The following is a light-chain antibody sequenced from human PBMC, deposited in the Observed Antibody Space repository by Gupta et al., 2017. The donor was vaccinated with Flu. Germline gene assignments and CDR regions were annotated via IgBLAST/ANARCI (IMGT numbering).Light chain of an antibody. J-gene: IGLJ2*01. CDR2: AKN. V-gene: IGLV3-19*01. CDR3: NSRDSTDNHQAV. CDR1: SLRNSY. Sequence: GDSLRNSYASWYLKKPGQAPFLVIYAKNIRPSGIPDRFSGSSSGNTASLTITGAQAEDEADYYCNSRDSTDNHQAVFGGGTKLTVL.